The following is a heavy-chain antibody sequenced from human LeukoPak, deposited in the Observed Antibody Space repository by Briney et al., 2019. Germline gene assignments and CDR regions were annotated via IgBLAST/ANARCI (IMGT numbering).Heavy chain of an antibody. V-gene: IGHV3-21*01. J-gene: IGHJ4*02. CDR3: ARDRSPIAAAGTLDY. Sequence: GGSLRLSCAASGFTFSSYSMNWVRQAPGKGLEWVSSISSSSSYIYYADSVKGRFTISRDNAKNSLYLQMNSLRAEDTAVYYCARDRSPIAAAGTLDYWGQGTLVTVSS. CDR1: GFTFSSYS. D-gene: IGHD6-13*01. CDR2: ISSSSSYI.